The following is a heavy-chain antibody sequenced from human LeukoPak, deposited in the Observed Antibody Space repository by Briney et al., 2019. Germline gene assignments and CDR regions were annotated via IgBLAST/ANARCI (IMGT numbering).Heavy chain of an antibody. Sequence: GGSLRLSCAASGFTVSSNYMSWVRQAPGKGLEWVSVIYSGGSTYYADSVKGRSTISRDNSKNTLYLQMNSLRAEDTAVYYCARGWRSLVARGDAFDIWGQGTMVTVSS. J-gene: IGHJ3*02. CDR3: ARGWRSLVARGDAFDI. CDR2: IYSGGST. D-gene: IGHD2-21*01. V-gene: IGHV3-53*01. CDR1: GFTVSSNY.